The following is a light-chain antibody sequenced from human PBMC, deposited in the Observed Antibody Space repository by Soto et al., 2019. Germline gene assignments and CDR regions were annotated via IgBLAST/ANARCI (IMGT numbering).Light chain of an antibody. CDR3: QQYKNWPRT. CDR1: QSVSSN. Sequence: EIVMTQSPATLSVSPGERATLSCRASQSVSSNLVWYQQKPGQPPRLLIYNASTRATGIPARFSGSVSGTEFTLTISSLQSEDFAVYYCQQYKNWPRTFGQGTKVEIK. CDR2: NAS. V-gene: IGKV3-15*01. J-gene: IGKJ1*01.